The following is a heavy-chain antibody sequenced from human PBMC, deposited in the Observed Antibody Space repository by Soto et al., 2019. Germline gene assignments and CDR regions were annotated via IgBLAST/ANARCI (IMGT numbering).Heavy chain of an antibody. CDR3: AKVVVAATRHTDFDS. D-gene: IGHD2-15*01. CDR1: GGSVNSNNYY. J-gene: IGHJ4*02. Sequence: ASETLSLTCTVSGGSVNSNNYYWAWIRQPPGKGLAWIASIYYDGSTYYSASLKSRVTISRDTSKNQFSLRLTSMAAADTAVYYCAKVVVAATRHTDFDSWGQGTLVTVSS. CDR2: IYYDGST. V-gene: IGHV4-39*02.